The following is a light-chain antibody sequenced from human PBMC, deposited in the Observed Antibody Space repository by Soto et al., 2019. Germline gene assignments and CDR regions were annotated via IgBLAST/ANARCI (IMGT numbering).Light chain of an antibody. CDR2: AAS. CDR1: QGISSY. Sequence: ILITHSPSPXPPSXXDIXXIALRASQGISSYLAWYQQKPGKAPKLLIYAASTLQSGVPSRFSGSGSGTDFTLTISCLQSEDFATYYCQQYYSYPPAFGPGTKVDIK. V-gene: IGKV1-8*01. CDR3: QQYYSYPPA. J-gene: IGKJ3*01.